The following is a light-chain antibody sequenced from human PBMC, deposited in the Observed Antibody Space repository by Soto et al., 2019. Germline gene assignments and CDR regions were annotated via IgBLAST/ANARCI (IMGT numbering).Light chain of an antibody. Sequence: QSALTQPASVSGSPGPSITISCTGTTSDVGGYNYVSWYQHHPGKVPKLMIYEVSNRPLGISNRFSGSKSGNTASLSISGLQSEDEADYYCSSYTNSYTQVFGGGTKLTVL. V-gene: IGLV2-14*01. CDR1: TSDVGGYNY. J-gene: IGLJ2*01. CDR3: SSYTNSYTQV. CDR2: EVS.